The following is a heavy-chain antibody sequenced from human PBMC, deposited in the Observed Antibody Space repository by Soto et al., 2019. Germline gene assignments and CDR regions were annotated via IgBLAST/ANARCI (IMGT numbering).Heavy chain of an antibody. CDR3: ATCPTEASSGWYGLRY. CDR2: VDPEDGET. J-gene: IGHJ4*02. CDR1: GYTLTDLS. D-gene: IGHD6-19*01. Sequence: QVQLVQSGAEVKKPGASVKVSCKVSGYTLTDLSMHWVRQAPGKGLEWMGGVDPEDGETIHAQKFQGRVTMTEDTSTDTAYMELSSLRSEDTAVYYCATCPTEASSGWYGLRYWGQGTLVTVSS. V-gene: IGHV1-24*01.